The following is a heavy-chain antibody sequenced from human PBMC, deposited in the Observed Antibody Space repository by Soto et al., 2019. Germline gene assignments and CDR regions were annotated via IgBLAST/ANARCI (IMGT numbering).Heavy chain of an antibody. V-gene: IGHV3-7*05. Sequence: EVHLVESGGDLVQPGGSLRLSGAASGFTFSAYWMQWVRQAPGKGLEWVAIIKQDGSEKYYVDSVTGRFTISRDNAKNSLYLQMSSLRAEDTAMYYCVGSRGWLFDYWGQGTRVTVSS. CDR1: GFTFSAYW. CDR2: IKQDGSEK. D-gene: IGHD6-19*01. CDR3: VGSRGWLFDY. J-gene: IGHJ4*02.